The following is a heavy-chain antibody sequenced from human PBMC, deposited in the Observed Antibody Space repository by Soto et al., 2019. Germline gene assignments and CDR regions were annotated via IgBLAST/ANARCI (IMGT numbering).Heavy chain of an antibody. CDR3: ARLRDYYMDV. V-gene: IGHV5-51*01. CDR2: IYPGDSDT. J-gene: IGHJ6*03. Sequence: GQSLKISCKGSGYSFTSSWIASVRQMPGKGLEWMGIIYPGDSDTRYSPSFQGQVTISADKSISTAYLQWSSLKASDTAMYYCARLRDYYMDVWGKGTTVTVSS. CDR1: GYSFTSSW.